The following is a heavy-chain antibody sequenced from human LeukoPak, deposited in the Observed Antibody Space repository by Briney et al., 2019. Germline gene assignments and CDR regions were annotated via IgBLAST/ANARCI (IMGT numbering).Heavy chain of an antibody. J-gene: IGHJ4*02. V-gene: IGHV4-38-2*02. CDR1: GYSISSGYY. D-gene: IGHD3-22*01. CDR3: ARDIPYYYDSSGYFDY. CDR2: IYHSGST. Sequence: PSETLSLTCAVSGYSISSGYYWGWIRQPPGKGLEWIGSIYHSGSTYYNPSLKSRVTISVDTSKNQFSLKLSSVTAADTAVYYCARDIPYYYDSSGYFDYWGQGTLVTVSP.